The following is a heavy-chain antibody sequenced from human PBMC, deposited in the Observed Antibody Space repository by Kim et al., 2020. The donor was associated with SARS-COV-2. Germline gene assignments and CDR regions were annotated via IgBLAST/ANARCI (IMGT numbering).Heavy chain of an antibody. J-gene: IGHJ4*02. V-gene: IGHV6-1*01. D-gene: IGHD1-26*01. Sequence: DQAISLKSRITIRPDTSKNQFSLQLNSVTPEDAAVYYCARGSNSAFDYWDQGTLVTVSS. CDR3: ARGSNSAFDY.